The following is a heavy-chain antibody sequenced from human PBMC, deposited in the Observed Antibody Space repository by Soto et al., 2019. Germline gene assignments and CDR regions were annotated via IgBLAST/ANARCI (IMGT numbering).Heavy chain of an antibody. CDR3: ARNYYDSSGYYPYFYYGMDV. V-gene: IGHV4-34*01. Sequence: SETLSLTCAVYGGSFSGYYWSWIRHPPGKGLEWIGEINHSGGTNYNPSLKSRVTISVDTSKNQFSLKLSSVTAADTAVFYCARNYYDSSGYYPYFYYGMDVWGQGTTVTVSS. D-gene: IGHD3-22*01. J-gene: IGHJ6*02. CDR1: GGSFSGYY. CDR2: INHSGGT.